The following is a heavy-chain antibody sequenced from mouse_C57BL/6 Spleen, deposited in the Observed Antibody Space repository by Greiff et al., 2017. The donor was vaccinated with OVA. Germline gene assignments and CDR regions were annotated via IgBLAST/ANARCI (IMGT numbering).Heavy chain of an antibody. CDR1: GYTFTSYG. CDR3: ARKGGTGTNYYAMDY. D-gene: IGHD4-1*01. Sequence: VQLQQSGAELARPGASVKLSCKASGYTFTSYGISWVKQRTGQGLEWIGEIYPRSGNTSYNEKFKCKATLTADKSSSTAYMELRSLTSEDSAVYVGARKGGTGTNYYAMDYWGQGTSVTVSS. V-gene: IGHV1-81*01. CDR2: IYPRSGNT. J-gene: IGHJ4*01.